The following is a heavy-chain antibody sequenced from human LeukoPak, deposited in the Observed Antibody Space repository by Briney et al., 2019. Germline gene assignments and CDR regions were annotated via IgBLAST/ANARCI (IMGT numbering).Heavy chain of an antibody. J-gene: IGHJ4*02. D-gene: IGHD7-27*01. V-gene: IGHV3-48*02. CDR2: ISPTYDI. CDR3: ARDHNWGFDY. CDR1: GFIFSSFA. Sequence: GGSLRLSCAASGFIFSSFAMNWVRQAPGKGLEWVSYISPTYDIYYSDSVRGRFTISRDNAKNSLYLQMNSLRDEYTAVYYCARDHNWGFDYWGQGTLVAVSS.